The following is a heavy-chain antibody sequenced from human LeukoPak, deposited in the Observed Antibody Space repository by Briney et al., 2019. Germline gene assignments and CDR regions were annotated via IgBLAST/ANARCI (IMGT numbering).Heavy chain of an antibody. V-gene: IGHV3-30*02. CDR3: AKRGGGSYPDV. D-gene: IGHD1-26*01. CDR1: GLTFSSYG. Sequence: GGSLRLSCAASGLTFSSYGTHWVRQAPGKGLEWVAFIRYEGSYKYYADSVKGRFTISRDNSKNTLYLQMNSLRAEDTAVYYCAKRGGGSYPDVWGKGTTVTISS. CDR2: IRYEGSYK. J-gene: IGHJ6*04.